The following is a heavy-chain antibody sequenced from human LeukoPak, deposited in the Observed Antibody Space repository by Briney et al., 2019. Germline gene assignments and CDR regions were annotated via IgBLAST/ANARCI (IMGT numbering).Heavy chain of an antibody. CDR2: IYSVGST. CDR3: AKERSVYGDYVAVY. V-gene: IGHV3-53*01. J-gene: IGHJ4*02. D-gene: IGHD4-17*01. CDR1: GFTVSSNY. Sequence: GGSLRHSCAASGFTVSSNYMSWVRQAPGKGLEWVSVIYSVGSTYYADSVKGRFTISRDNSKNTLYLQMNSLRAEDTAVYYCAKERSVYGDYVAVYWGQGTLVTVSS.